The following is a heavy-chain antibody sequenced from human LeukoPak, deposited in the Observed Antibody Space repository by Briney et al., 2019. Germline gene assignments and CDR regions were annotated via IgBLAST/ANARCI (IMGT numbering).Heavy chain of an antibody. CDR1: GFTFSSYW. V-gene: IGHV3-7*01. D-gene: IGHD3-3*01. CDR3: ARAYYDFWSGYPHYFDY. Sequence: GGSLRLSCAASGFTFSSYWMSWVRQAPGKGREWVANIKQDGSEKYYVDSVKGRFTISRDNAKNSLYLQMNSLRAEDTAVYYCARAYYDFWSGYPHYFDYWGQGTLVTVSS. CDR2: IKQDGSEK. J-gene: IGHJ4*02.